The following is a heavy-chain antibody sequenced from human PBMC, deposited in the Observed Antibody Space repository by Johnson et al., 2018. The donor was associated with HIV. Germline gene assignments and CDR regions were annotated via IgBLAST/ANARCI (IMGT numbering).Heavy chain of an antibody. Sequence: MQLVESGGGLVQPGGSLRLSCAASGFTFSSYAMSWVRQAPWKGLEWVSPISGSGSRTYYADSAKGRFTISRDNSKNTLYLQMNSLRAEDTAVHYCAKVRYYDRDAFDIWGPGTLVTVSP. D-gene: IGHD3-22*01. CDR3: AKVRYYDRDAFDI. CDR2: ISGSGSRT. J-gene: IGHJ3*02. V-gene: IGHV3-23*04. CDR1: GFTFSSYA.